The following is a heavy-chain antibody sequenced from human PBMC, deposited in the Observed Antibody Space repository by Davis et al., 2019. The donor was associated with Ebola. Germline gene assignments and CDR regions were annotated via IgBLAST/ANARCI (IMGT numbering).Heavy chain of an antibody. V-gene: IGHV4-59*01. J-gene: IGHJ4*02. CDR2: IYYSGST. CDR3: ARDYVY. D-gene: IGHD1-14*01. CDR1: GGSFSGYY. Sequence: SETLSLTCAVYGGSFSGYYWSWIRQPPGKGLEWIGYIYYSGSTNYNPSLKSRVTISVDTSKNQFSLKLSSVTAVDTAVYYCARDYVYWGQGILVTVS.